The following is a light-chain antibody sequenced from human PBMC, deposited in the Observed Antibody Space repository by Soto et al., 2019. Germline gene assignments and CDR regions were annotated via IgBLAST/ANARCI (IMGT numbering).Light chain of an antibody. CDR1: QSISSW. J-gene: IGKJ1*01. Sequence: IQMTQSPSTLSASVGDRVTITCRASQSISSWLAWYQQKPGKAPKLLIYKASSLESGVPSRFSGSGSGTEFTLTVSSLQPDDFATYYCHQYHNFPRTFGQGTKVNIK. V-gene: IGKV1-5*03. CDR3: HQYHNFPRT. CDR2: KAS.